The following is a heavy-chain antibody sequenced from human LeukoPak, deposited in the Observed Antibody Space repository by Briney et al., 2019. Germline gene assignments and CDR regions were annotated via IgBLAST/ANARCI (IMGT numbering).Heavy chain of an antibody. CDR3: ASTHSSGDGTIDY. D-gene: IGHD6-19*01. CDR1: GGSISSYY. CDR2: IYYSGST. Sequence: SETLSLTCTVSGGSISSYYWSWIRRPPGKGLEWIGYIYYSGSTNYNPSLKSRVTISVDTSKNQFSLKLSSVTAADTAVYYCASTHSSGDGTIDYWGQGTLVTVSS. V-gene: IGHV4-59*01. J-gene: IGHJ4*02.